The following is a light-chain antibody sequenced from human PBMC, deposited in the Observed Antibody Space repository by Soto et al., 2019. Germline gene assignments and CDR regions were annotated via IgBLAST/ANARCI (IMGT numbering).Light chain of an antibody. CDR1: RSDVGGYNY. CDR2: EVT. J-gene: IGLJ2*01. CDR3: ISYTSGSTVI. Sequence: QSALTQPASVSGSPGQSITISCTGTRSDVGGYNYVSWYQHHPGKAPKLLIYEVTNRPAEVSNRFSGSKSGITASLTISGLQSEDEADYYCISYTSGSTVIFGVGTKVTVL. V-gene: IGLV2-14*01.